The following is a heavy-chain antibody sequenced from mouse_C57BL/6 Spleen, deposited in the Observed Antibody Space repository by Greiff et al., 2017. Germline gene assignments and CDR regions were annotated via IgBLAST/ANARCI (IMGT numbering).Heavy chain of an antibody. D-gene: IGHD2-5*01. V-gene: IGHV2-9*01. J-gene: IGHJ4*01. CDR1: GFSLTSYG. Sequence: VKAVESGPGLVAPSQSLSITCTVSGFSLTSYGVDWVRQPPGKGLEWLGVIWGGGSTNYNSALMSRLSISKDKSRSQVFLKMNSLQTDDTAMYYCVKQNSNYRGMDYWGQGTSGTVSS. CDR3: VKQNSNYRGMDY. CDR2: IWGGGST.